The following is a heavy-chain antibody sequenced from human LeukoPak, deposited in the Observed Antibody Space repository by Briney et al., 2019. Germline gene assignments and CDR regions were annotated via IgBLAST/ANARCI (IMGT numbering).Heavy chain of an antibody. Sequence: GGSLRLSCAASGFTFSTHSMYWVRQAPGKGLEWVSSISASNNFIHYAESVRGRFTISRDNAKNSLYLQMNSLGAQDTAVYYCARPATGYCSSAGCHWDSWGQGTLVTVSS. CDR3: ARPATGYCSSAGCHWDS. CDR2: ISASNNFI. D-gene: IGHD2-2*01. CDR1: GFTFSTHS. V-gene: IGHV3-21*01. J-gene: IGHJ4*02.